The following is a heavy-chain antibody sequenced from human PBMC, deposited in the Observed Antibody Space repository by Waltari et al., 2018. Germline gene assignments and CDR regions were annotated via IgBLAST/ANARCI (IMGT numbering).Heavy chain of an antibody. CDR1: DDPMSDPFL. CDR2: GHPCGRT. Sequence: QLQLQESGPGLVKPSGPLSLTCAVSDDPMSDPFLWSWVRQAPGKGREWIGQGHPCGRTNYNPFFASRCPLSLDTSIYQFSLKLASSAAADTAVYFCSREPGRGLYLETWGQGALITVSP. V-gene: IGHV4-4*02. CDR3: SREPGRGLYLET. D-gene: IGHD2-15*01. J-gene: IGHJ5*02.